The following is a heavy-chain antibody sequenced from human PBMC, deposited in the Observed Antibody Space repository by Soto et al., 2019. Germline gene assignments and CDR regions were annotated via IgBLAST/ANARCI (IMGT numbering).Heavy chain of an antibody. V-gene: IGHV3-64*01. Sequence: GGSLRLSCAASGFTFSSYAMHWVRQAPGKGLEYVSAISSNGGSTYYANSVKGRFTISRDNSKNTLYLQMGSLRAEDMAVYYCARDVNYDILTGLVAGYMDVWGKGTTVTVSS. CDR1: GFTFSSYA. D-gene: IGHD3-9*01. J-gene: IGHJ6*03. CDR3: ARDVNYDILTGLVAGYMDV. CDR2: ISSNGGST.